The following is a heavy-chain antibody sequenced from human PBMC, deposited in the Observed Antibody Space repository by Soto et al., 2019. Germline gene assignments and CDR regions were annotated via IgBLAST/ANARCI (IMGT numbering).Heavy chain of an antibody. V-gene: IGHV4-34*01. CDR3: AGQYIVGYAFDI. J-gene: IGHJ3*02. Sequence: QVQLQQWGAGLLKPSETLSLTCAVYGGSFSGYYWSWIRQPPGKGLEWIGEINHSGSTNYNPSLKSRVTISVDTSKNQFSLKLSSVTAADTAVYYCAGQYIVGYAFDIWGQGTRVTVSS. D-gene: IGHD2-21*01. CDR1: GGSFSGYY. CDR2: INHSGST.